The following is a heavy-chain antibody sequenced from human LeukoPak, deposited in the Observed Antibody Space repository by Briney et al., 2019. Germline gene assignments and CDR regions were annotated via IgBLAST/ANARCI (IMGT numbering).Heavy chain of an antibody. J-gene: IGHJ4*02. V-gene: IGHV1-2*02. Sequence: GASVKVSCKASGYIFTDYYIHWVRQAPGRGLEWMAWINPNSGDTNYAQKFQGRVTMTRDTSIRTANMDLNRLISNDTAVYYCARGRGSGWSPPDYWGQGTLVIVSS. CDR3: ARGRGSGWSPPDY. CDR1: GYIFTDYY. D-gene: IGHD6-19*01. CDR2: INPNSGDT.